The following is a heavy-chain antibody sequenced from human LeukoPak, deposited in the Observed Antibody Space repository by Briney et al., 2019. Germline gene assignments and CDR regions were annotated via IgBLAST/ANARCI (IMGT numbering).Heavy chain of an antibody. Sequence: KASETLSLTCTVSGDSISTFYWSWIRQPAEKGLEWIGRINFSGSTNYNPSLKSRVTISVDRSKNQFSLKLSSVTAADTAVYYCARGSLGMIVVGPFDYWGQGTLVTVSS. V-gene: IGHV4-4*07. CDR1: GDSISTFY. CDR2: INFSGST. CDR3: ARGSLGMIVVGPFDY. D-gene: IGHD3-22*01. J-gene: IGHJ4*02.